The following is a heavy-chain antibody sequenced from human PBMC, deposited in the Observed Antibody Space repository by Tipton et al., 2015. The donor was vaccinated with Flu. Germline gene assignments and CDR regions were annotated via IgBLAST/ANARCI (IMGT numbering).Heavy chain of an antibody. CDR1: GYTLTGYY. J-gene: IGHJ4*01. CDR2: INPEGDNT. CDR3: ARVSYNSGSAF. V-gene: IGHV1-2*02. Sequence: QLVQSGAEVRTPGASVQVSCKASGYTLTGYYVHWVRQAPGQGLEWMGWINPEGDNTHYAQKFQGRVTLTRDTSITTAYMELNSLESDDTAVYFCARVSYNSGSAFGGQVTLVIVSS. D-gene: IGHD5-24*01.